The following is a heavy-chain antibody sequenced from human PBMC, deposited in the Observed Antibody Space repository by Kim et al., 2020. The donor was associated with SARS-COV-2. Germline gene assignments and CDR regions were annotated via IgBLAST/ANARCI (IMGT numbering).Heavy chain of an antibody. CDR3: AKVVWNNWNFFEY. V-gene: IGHV3-23*01. CDR2: VLRTDIT. J-gene: IGHJ4*02. CDR1: GFTFGSHT. D-gene: IGHD1-20*01. Sequence: GGSLRLSCAASGFTFGSHTMSWVRQAPGKGLEWVSSVLRTDITYYADSVKGRFTISRDNSKNTLYLQMNSLRADDTAVYYCAKVVWNNWNFFEYWGQGTLVTVS.